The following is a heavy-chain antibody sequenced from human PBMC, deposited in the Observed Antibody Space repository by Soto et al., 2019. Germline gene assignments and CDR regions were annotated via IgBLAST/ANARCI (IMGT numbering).Heavy chain of an antibody. CDR1: GGSISSYY. Sequence: SETLSLTCTVSGGSISSYYWSWIRQPPGKGLEWIGYIYYSGSTNYNPSLKSRVTISVDTSKNQFSLKLSSVTAADTAVYYCARLSYYYGSEFSTRDYYMDVWGKGTTVTVSS. CDR3: ARLSYYYGSEFSTRDYYMDV. D-gene: IGHD3-10*01. V-gene: IGHV4-59*08. CDR2: IYYSGST. J-gene: IGHJ6*03.